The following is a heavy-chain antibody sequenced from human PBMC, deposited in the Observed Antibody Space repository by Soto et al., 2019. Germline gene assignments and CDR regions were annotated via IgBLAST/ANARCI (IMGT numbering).Heavy chain of an antibody. V-gene: IGHV4-39*01. J-gene: IGHJ5*02. CDR3: ARLVDCSGGSCKGLYNWFDP. CDR1: GGSISSSSYY. CDR2: IYYSGST. D-gene: IGHD2-15*01. Sequence: QLQLQESGPGLVKPSETLSLTCTVSGGSISSSSYYWGWIRQPPGKGLEWIGSIYYSGSTYYNPSLKSRVTISVDTSKNQFSLKLSSVTAADTAVYYCARLVDCSGGSCKGLYNWFDPWGQGTLVTVSS.